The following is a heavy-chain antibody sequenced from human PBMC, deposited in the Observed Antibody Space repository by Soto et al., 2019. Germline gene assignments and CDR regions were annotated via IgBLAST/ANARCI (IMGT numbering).Heavy chain of an antibody. CDR1: GFTFSSYA. CDR2: ISGSGGRT. Sequence: EVQLLESGGGLVQPGGSLRLSCAASGFTFSSYAMSWVRQAPGKGLEWVSAISGSGGRTYYADSVKGRFTISRDNSKKTLYLQMNRLRAEDTAVYYCAKVYMAVAGNMFSRPFHFWGQGSLVTVSS. D-gene: IGHD6-13*01. V-gene: IGHV3-23*01. CDR3: AKVYMAVAGNMFSRPFHF. J-gene: IGHJ4*02.